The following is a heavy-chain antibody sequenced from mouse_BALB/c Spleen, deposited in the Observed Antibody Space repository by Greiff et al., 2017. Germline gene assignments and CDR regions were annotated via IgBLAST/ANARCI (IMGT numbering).Heavy chain of an antibody. V-gene: IGHV1-7*01. J-gene: IGHJ2*01. CDR2: INPSTGYT. Sequence: VQRVESGAVLAKPGASVKMSCKASGYTFTSYWMHWVKQRPGQGLEWIGYINPSTGYTEYNQKFKDKATLTADKSSSTAYMQLSSLTSEDSAVYYCARGVYYDYWGQGTTLTVSS. D-gene: IGHD1-1*01. CDR1: GYTFTSYW. CDR3: ARGVYYDY.